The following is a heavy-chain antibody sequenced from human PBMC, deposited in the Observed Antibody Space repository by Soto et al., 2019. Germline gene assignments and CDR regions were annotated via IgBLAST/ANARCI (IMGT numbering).Heavy chain of an antibody. J-gene: IGHJ6*02. Sequence: ASVKVSCKASGYTFTSYYMHWVRQAPGQGLEWMGIINPSGGSTSYAQKFQGRVTMTRDTSTSTVYMELSSLRSEDTAVYYCAREVREIVVVPEAMLEDYYYYYGMDVWGQGTTGTVSS. V-gene: IGHV1-46*01. CDR3: AREVREIVVVPEAMLEDYYYYYGMDV. CDR2: INPSGGST. D-gene: IGHD2-2*01. CDR1: GYTFTSYY.